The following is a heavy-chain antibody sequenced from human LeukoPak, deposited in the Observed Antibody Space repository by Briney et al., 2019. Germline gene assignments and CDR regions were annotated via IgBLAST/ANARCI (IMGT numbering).Heavy chain of an antibody. CDR3: ARVCIPRYCSSTSCFLFDY. Sequence: ASVKVSCKASGYTFTGYYMHWVRQAPGQGLEWMGWINPNSGGTNYAQKFQGRVTMTRDTSISTAYMELSRLRSDDTAVYYCARVCIPRYCSSTSCFLFDYWGQGTLVTVSS. CDR1: GYTFTGYY. D-gene: IGHD2-2*01. V-gene: IGHV1-2*02. J-gene: IGHJ4*02. CDR2: INPNSGGT.